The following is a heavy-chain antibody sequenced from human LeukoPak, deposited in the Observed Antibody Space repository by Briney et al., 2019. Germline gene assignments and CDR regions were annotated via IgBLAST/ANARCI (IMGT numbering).Heavy chain of an antibody. Sequence: GESLKISCKGSGCSFTSYWIGWVRQMPGKGLEWMGIIYPGDSDTRYSPSFQGQVTISADKSISTAYLQWSSLKASDTAMYYCARVKLGYCTNGVCRLGYYFDYWGQGTLVTVSS. D-gene: IGHD2-8*01. CDR2: IYPGDSDT. CDR3: ARVKLGYCTNGVCRLGYYFDY. J-gene: IGHJ4*02. CDR1: GCSFTSYW. V-gene: IGHV5-51*01.